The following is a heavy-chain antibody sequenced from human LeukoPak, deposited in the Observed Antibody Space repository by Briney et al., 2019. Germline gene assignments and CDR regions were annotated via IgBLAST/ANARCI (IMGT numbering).Heavy chain of an antibody. J-gene: IGHJ5*02. CDR1: GGSISSYY. CDR3: ARALLRLGELSLYDSGGFDP. D-gene: IGHD3-16*02. V-gene: IGHV4-59*01. Sequence: SETLTLTCTVSGGSISSYYWSWIRQPPGKGLEWIGYIYYSGSTNYNPSLKSRVTISVDTSKNQFPLKLSSVTAADTAVYYCARALLRLGELSLYDSGGFDPWGQGTLVTVSS. CDR2: IYYSGST.